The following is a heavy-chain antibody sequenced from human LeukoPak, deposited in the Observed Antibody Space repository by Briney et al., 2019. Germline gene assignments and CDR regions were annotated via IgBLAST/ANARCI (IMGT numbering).Heavy chain of an antibody. CDR3: ARDNVGATSLDY. V-gene: IGHV3-33*01. CDR2: IWYDGSNK. Sequence: PGGALRLSCAASGFTFISHGMHWVGQAPGKGLXXXAVIWYDGSNKYYADSVKGRFTISRDNSKNTLNLQMNSLRAEDTAVYYCARDNVGATSLDYWGQGSLVTVSS. J-gene: IGHJ4*02. CDR1: GFTFISHG. D-gene: IGHD1-26*01.